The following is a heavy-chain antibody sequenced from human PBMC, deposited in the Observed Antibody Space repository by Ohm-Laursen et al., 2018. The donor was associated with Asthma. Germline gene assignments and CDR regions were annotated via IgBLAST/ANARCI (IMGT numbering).Heavy chain of an antibody. J-gene: IGHJ6*02. CDR1: GFTFSSYG. CDR2: IWYDGSNK. CDR3: ARDISDYYYYGMDV. Sequence: SLRLSCTASGFTFSSYGMHWVRQAPGKGLEWVAVIWYDGSNKYYADSVKDRFTISRDNSKNTLYLQMNSLRAEDTAVYYCARDISDYYYYGMDVWGQGTTVTVSS. D-gene: IGHD1-14*01. V-gene: IGHV3-33*01.